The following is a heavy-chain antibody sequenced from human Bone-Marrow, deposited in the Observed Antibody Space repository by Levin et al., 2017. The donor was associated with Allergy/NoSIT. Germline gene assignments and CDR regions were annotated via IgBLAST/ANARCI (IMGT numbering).Heavy chain of an antibody. CDR2: ISDSGGRT. V-gene: IGHV3-23*01. CDR1: GFTFRSYA. CDR3: AKSFNSSSWPTYFDP. J-gene: IGHJ5*02. D-gene: IGHD6-13*01. Sequence: PGGSLRLSCAASGFTFRSYAMNWVRQAPGKGLEWVSTISDSGGRTYYPDSVKGRFTISRDNSKNTVFLQMNRLRADDTATYFCAKSFNSSSWPTYFDPWGQGALVTVSS.